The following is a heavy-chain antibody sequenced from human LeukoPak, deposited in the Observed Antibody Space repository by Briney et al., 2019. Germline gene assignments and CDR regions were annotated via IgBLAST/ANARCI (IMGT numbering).Heavy chain of an antibody. CDR2: IYYSGST. D-gene: IGHD3-22*01. CDR3: ARNYYDSSGYYLVFDN. J-gene: IGHJ4*02. V-gene: IGHV4-59*01. Sequence: SETLSLTCTVSGGSISSYYWSWIRQPPGKGLEWIGYIYYSGSTNYNPSLKSRVTISVDTSKNQFSLKLSSVTAADTAVYYCARNYYDSSGYYLVFDNWGQGTLVTVSS. CDR1: GGSISSYY.